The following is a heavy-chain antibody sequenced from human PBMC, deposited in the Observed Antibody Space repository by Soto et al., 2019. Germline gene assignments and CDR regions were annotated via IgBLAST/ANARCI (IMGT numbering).Heavy chain of an antibody. J-gene: IGHJ4*02. CDR3: ARDNYYDSSGYRHLDY. V-gene: IGHV3-30-3*01. D-gene: IGHD3-22*01. CDR1: GFTFSSYA. CDR2: ISYDGSNK. Sequence: QVQLVESGGGVVQPGRSLTLSCAASGFTFSSYAMHWVRQAPGKGLEWVAVISYDGSNKYYADSVKGRFTISRDNSKNTLYLQMNSLRAEDTAVYYCARDNYYDSSGYRHLDYWGQGTLVTVSS.